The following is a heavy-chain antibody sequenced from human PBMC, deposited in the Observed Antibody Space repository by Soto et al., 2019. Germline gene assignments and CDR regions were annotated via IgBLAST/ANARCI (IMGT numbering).Heavy chain of an antibody. V-gene: IGHV3-23*01. CDR2: FSATSENT. J-gene: IGHJ4*02. CDR1: GFFFSSYT. Sequence: EVQLLESGGGLVQPGGSLRLSCVGSGFFFSSYTMTWVRQAPGKGLEWVSSFSATSENTYYADSVRGGFTISRDNSKNPLCLQINCLAAEDTDMYYCAKARDQQWVRLPFDYWGQGILVIVSS. D-gene: IGHD6-19*01. CDR3: AKARDQQWVRLPFDY.